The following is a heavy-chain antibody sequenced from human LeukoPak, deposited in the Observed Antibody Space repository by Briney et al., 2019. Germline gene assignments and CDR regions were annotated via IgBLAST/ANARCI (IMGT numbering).Heavy chain of an antibody. Sequence: GSLRLSCAASGFTFSSNSMNWVRQAPGKGLEWVSYISSTGGTIYYADSMKGRFTISRDNAKNSLYLQMNSLRVEDTAVYYCTGRENWNDPWGQGTLVTVSS. CDR3: TGRENWNDP. CDR2: ISSTGGTI. CDR1: GFTFSSNS. V-gene: IGHV3-48*04. J-gene: IGHJ5*02. D-gene: IGHD1-1*01.